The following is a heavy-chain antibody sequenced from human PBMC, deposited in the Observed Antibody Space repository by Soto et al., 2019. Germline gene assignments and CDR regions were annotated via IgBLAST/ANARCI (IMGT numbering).Heavy chain of an antibody. V-gene: IGHV4-34*01. CDR2: INHSGST. CDR1: GGSFSGYY. J-gene: IGHJ6*02. CDR3: ARRLRFLEWLPYYYYGMDV. D-gene: IGHD3-3*01. Sequence: PSEPLSLTCAVYGGSFSGYYWRWIRQPPGKGLEWIGEINHSGSTNYNPSLKSRVTISVDTSKNQFSLKLSSVTAADTAVYYCARRLRFLEWLPYYYYGMDVWGQGTTVTVSS.